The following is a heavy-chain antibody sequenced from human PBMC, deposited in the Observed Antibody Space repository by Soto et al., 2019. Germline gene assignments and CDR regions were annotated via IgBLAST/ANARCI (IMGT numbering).Heavy chain of an antibody. Sequence: GGSLRLSCVASGFTFNTYGMHWVRQAPGKGLEWVAVLSHDGSNKYYAESVKGRFTVSRDNSKNTLYLQMNSLRVEDTAVYYCAEDSYYHDSTGYYIFDYWGQGTLVTVSS. CDR1: GFTFNTYG. CDR3: AEDSYYHDSTGYYIFDY. D-gene: IGHD3-22*01. CDR2: LSHDGSNK. V-gene: IGHV3-30*18. J-gene: IGHJ4*02.